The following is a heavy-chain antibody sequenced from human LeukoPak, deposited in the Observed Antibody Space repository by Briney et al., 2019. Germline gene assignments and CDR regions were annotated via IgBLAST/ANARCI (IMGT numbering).Heavy chain of an antibody. CDR1: GFTFSSYG. V-gene: IGHV3-30*02. Sequence: GGSLRLSCAASGFTFSSYGMHWVRQTPGKGLECVAFIRYDGGNQYYTDSVKGRFTISRDNSKNTLYLQMNSLRAEDTAVYYCAKGSSVVVVAATNSGDYWGQGTLVTVSS. CDR3: AKGSSVVVVAATNSGDY. J-gene: IGHJ4*02. CDR2: IRYDGGNQ. D-gene: IGHD2-15*01.